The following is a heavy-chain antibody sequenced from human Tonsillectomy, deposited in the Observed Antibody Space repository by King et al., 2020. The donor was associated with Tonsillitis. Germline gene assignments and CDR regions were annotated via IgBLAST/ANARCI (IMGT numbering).Heavy chain of an antibody. CDR3: ARHFYGESRGYYYYYMDV. Sequence: VQLVESGAEVKKPGESLKISCNGSGYNFNNYWIGGVRQMPGKGLEWMGIIYPGDSDTRYSPSFQGQVTISADKSISTAYLQWSSLKASDTAMYYCARHFYGESRGYYYYYMDVWGKGTTVTVSS. CDR2: IYPGDSDT. CDR1: GYNFNNYW. J-gene: IGHJ6*03. V-gene: IGHV5-51*01. D-gene: IGHD2/OR15-2a*01.